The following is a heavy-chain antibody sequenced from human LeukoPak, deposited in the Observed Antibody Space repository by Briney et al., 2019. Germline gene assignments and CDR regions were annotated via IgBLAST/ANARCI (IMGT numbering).Heavy chain of an antibody. Sequence: PGGSLRLSCATSGFTFDDYAMHWVRQAPGKGLEWVSLISWDGYSTYYADSVKGRFTISRDNSKNSLYLQMDSLRAEDTALYYCAGHRYCSGGSCSNADYWGQGTLVTVSS. V-gene: IGHV3-43D*03. J-gene: IGHJ4*02. CDR1: GFTFDDYA. D-gene: IGHD2-15*01. CDR3: AGHRYCSGGSCSNADY. CDR2: ISWDGYST.